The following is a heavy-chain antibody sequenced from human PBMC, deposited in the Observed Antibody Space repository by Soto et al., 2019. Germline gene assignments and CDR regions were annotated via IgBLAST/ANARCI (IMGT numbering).Heavy chain of an antibody. CDR3: ARDYYDSSGYLAEYYFDY. D-gene: IGHD3-22*01. J-gene: IGHJ4*02. CDR1: GGTFSSYA. CDR2: IIPIFGTA. Sequence: SVKVSCKASGGTFSSYAISWVRQAPGQGLEWMGGIIPIFGTANYAQKFQGRVTITADESTSTAYMELSSLGSEDTAVYYCARDYYDSSGYLAEYYFDYWGQGTLVTVSS. V-gene: IGHV1-69*13.